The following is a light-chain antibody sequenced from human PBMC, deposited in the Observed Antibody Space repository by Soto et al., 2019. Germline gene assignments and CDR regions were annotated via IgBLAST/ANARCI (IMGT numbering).Light chain of an antibody. V-gene: IGLV2-8*01. J-gene: IGLJ2*01. CDR2: EVS. Sequence: QSALTQPPSASGSPGQSVTISCTGTSSDVGAYSYVSWYQQHPGKAPKLMIYEVSKRPSGVPDRFSGSKSGNTASLTVSGLKAEDEADYYCSSYAGSNNFVVFGGGTQVTVI. CDR1: SSDVGAYSY. CDR3: SSYAGSNNFVV.